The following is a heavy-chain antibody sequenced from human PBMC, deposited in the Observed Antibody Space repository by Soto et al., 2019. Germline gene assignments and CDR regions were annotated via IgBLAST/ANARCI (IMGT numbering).Heavy chain of an antibody. V-gene: IGHV1-2*02. D-gene: IGHD7-27*01. Sequence: QVQLVQSGAEVKKPGASVNVSCEASGYTFTGSSIHWVRQAPGQGLELMGYINPNSGDTIFAQKFQGRVTMTRDTSISTAYMELSRVASDDTAVYYCERDLTGDPNYWGQGTLVTVSS. CDR1: GYTFTGSS. J-gene: IGHJ4*02. CDR2: INPNSGDT. CDR3: ERDLTGDPNY.